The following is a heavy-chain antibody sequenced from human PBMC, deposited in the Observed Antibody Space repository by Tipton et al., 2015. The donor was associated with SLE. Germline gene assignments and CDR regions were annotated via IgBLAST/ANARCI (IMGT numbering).Heavy chain of an antibody. V-gene: IGHV4-39*01. Sequence: LRLSCTVSGGSISSSSYYRGWIRQPPGKGLEWIGSIYYSGSTYYNPSLKSRVTISVDTSKNQFSLKLSSVTAADTAVYYCASSGPAAAGGAVAAPEDYWGQGTLVTVSS. CDR2: IYYSGST. J-gene: IGHJ4*02. D-gene: IGHD6-13*01. CDR1: GGSISSSSYY. CDR3: ASSGPAAAGGAVAAPEDY.